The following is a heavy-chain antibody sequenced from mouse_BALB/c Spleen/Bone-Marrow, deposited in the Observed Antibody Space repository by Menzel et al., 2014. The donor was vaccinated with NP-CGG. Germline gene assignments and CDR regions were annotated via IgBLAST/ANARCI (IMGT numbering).Heavy chain of an antibody. D-gene: IGHD2-3*01. CDR2: ISNGGGST. Sequence: EVMLVESGGGLVQPGGSLKLSCATSGFTFSDYYMYWVRQTPEKRLEWVAYISNGGGSTYYPDTVKGRFTISRDNAKNTLYLQMSRLKSEDTAMYYCARPLYDGYYVSYWGQGTLVPVSA. J-gene: IGHJ3*01. CDR1: GFTFSDYY. CDR3: ARPLYDGYYVSY. V-gene: IGHV5-12*02.